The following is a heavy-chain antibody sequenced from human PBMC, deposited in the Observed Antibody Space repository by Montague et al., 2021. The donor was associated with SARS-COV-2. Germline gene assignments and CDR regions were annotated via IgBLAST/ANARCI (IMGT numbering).Heavy chain of an antibody. CDR1: GFIFSSYE. V-gene: IGHV3-48*03. CDR3: ARDRDWDDWCGMDV. Sequence: SLRLSCAASGFIFSSYEMNWVRQAPGKGLEWISYISSSGGGSTKHYTDSGKGRFTIARDNAKNSLYLQMNSLRVADTAIYYWARDRDWDDWCGMDVWGQGTTVTVSS. CDR2: ISSSGGGSTK. D-gene: IGHD2-21*01. J-gene: IGHJ6*02.